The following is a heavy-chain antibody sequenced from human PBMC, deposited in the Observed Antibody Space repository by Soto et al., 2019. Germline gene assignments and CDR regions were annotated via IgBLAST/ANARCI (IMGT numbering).Heavy chain of an antibody. CDR3: ARGECSSNYCFTRWALDI. Sequence: QVQLQQWGAGLLKPSETLSLTCAVYGGSFSGYYWTWIRQTPGKGLEWIGEIHHSGRTNYNPSLKSPVSISADTSKTQFSLNLTSVTAADTAVYYCARGECSSNYCFTRWALDIWGQGTVVTVSS. CDR1: GGSFSGYY. D-gene: IGHD2-2*01. J-gene: IGHJ3*02. CDR2: IHHSGRT. V-gene: IGHV4-34*01.